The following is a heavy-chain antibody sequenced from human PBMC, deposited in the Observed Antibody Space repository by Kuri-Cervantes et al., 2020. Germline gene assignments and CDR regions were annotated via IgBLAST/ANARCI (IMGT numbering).Heavy chain of an antibody. J-gene: IGHJ4*02. Sequence: GESLKISCAASGFTFSSYGMHWVRQAPGKGLEWVAVTSYDGSNKYYADSVKGRFTISRDNSKNTLYLQMNSLRAEDTAVYYCAKDKDYYGSGAIDYWGQGTLVTVSS. V-gene: IGHV3-30*18. CDR1: GFTFSSYG. CDR2: TSYDGSNK. D-gene: IGHD3-10*01. CDR3: AKDKDYYGSGAIDY.